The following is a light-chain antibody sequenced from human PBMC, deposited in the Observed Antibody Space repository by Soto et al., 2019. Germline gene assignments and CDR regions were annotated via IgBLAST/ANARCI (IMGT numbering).Light chain of an antibody. CDR3: QQYEKWPPTT. Sequence: LAASPGERATLSCRASQSVGSKLAWYQQKPGQPPRLVMFDASIRATGVPARFSGGGSGTEFTLTISSLQSEDFALYYCQQYEKWPPTTFGQGTKVEIK. V-gene: IGKV3-15*01. CDR2: DAS. CDR1: QSVGSK. J-gene: IGKJ1*01.